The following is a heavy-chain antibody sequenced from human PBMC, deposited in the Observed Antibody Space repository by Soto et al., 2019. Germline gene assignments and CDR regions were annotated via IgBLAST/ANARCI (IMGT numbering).Heavy chain of an antibody. V-gene: IGHV4-59*01. J-gene: IGHJ3*02. D-gene: IGHD3-22*01. Sequence: PSETLSLTCTVSGGSIRSYYWSLIRQPPGKGLEWIGYIYYSGSTNYNPSLKSRVTISVDTSKNQFSLKVSSVTSADTAVYYCARASDGSGYGAFDIWGQGTLVT. CDR2: IYYSGST. CDR3: ARASDGSGYGAFDI. CDR1: GGSIRSYY.